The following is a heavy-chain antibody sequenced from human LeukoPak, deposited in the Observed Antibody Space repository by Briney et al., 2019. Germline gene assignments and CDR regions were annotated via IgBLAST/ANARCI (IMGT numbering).Heavy chain of an antibody. CDR3: VRISSSGYYSFDY. V-gene: IGHV3-72*01. Sequence: PGGSLRLSCEASGFTFSDHYMDWVRQAPGKGLEWVGRARNKGNSYSTEYAASVRGRFTISRDDSKNSLYLQMNSLKTEDTAVYYCVRISSSGYYSFDYWGQGTLVTVSS. D-gene: IGHD3-22*01. J-gene: IGHJ4*02. CDR1: GFTFSDHY. CDR2: ARNKGNSYST.